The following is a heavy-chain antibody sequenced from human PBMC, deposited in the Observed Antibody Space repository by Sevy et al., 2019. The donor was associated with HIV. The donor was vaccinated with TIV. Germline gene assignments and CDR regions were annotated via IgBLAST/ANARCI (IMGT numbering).Heavy chain of an antibody. J-gene: IGHJ4*02. V-gene: IGHV3-30-3*01. CDR2: ISYDGSNK. Sequence: GGSLRLSCAASGFTFSSYAMHWVRQAPGKGLEWVAVISYDGSNKYYADSVKGRFTISRDNSKNTLYLQMNSLRAEDTAVYYCARGYGIAARLSLIEFDYWGQGTLVTVSS. CDR1: GFTFSSYA. CDR3: ARGYGIAARLSLIEFDY. D-gene: IGHD6-6*01.